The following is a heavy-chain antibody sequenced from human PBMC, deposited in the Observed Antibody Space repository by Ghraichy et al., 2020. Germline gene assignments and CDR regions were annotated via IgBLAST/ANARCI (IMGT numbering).Heavy chain of an antibody. V-gene: IGHV3-48*02. CDR1: SFTFSTYS. D-gene: IGHD2-8*02. J-gene: IGHJ4*02. Sequence: GGSLRLSCAASSFTFSTYSMNWVRQAPGKGLEWISYISPGYTIYYADSVKGRFTISRDNAKNSLYLQMNSLRDDDTAVYYCAGGYCTGGNCYDYWGPGTLVTVPS. CDR2: ISPGYTI. CDR3: AGGYCTGGNCYDY.